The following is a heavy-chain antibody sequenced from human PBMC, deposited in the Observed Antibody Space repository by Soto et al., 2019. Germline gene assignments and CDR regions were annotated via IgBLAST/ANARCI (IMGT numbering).Heavy chain of an antibody. V-gene: IGHV4-34*01. Sequence: SETLSLTCAVYGGSFSGYYWTWIRQPPGKGLEWIGDINHSGRTTYNPSLKSRVTISVDTSNNQFSLKLTSVTAADTVVYYCARAFCGGACWFDPWGQATLVTVSS. CDR1: GGSFSGYY. D-gene: IGHD2-21*01. CDR2: INHSGRT. CDR3: ARAFCGGACWFDP. J-gene: IGHJ5*02.